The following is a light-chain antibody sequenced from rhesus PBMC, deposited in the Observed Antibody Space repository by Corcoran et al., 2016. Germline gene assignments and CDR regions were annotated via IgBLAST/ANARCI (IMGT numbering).Light chain of an antibody. Sequence: DIQMTQSPSSLSASVGDTVTITCRASQSISSWLAWYQQKPGKAPKLLTYKASSLQSGVPSRFRGSGSGTDFTLTISRLQSEDFATYYCKQYSSSPWTFGQGTKVEIK. V-gene: IGKV1-22*01. CDR3: KQYSSSPWT. CDR2: KAS. J-gene: IGKJ1*01. CDR1: QSISSW.